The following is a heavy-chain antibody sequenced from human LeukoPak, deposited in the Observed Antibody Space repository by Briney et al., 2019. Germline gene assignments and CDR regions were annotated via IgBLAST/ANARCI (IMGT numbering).Heavy chain of an antibody. J-gene: IGHJ4*02. CDR2: IYYTGST. Sequence: SETLSLTCTVSGGSISSYYWGWIRQPPGKGLEWIGYIYYTGSTNCNPSLKSRVTMSVDTSKNQFSLKLSSVTAADTAVYYCARGPSLDYVWGSYFDYWGQGTLVTVSS. CDR1: GGSISSYY. V-gene: IGHV4-59*12. CDR3: ARGPSLDYVWGSYFDY. D-gene: IGHD3-16*01.